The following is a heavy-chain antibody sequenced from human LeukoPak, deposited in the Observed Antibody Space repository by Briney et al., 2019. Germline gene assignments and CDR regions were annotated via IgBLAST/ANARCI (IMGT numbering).Heavy chain of an antibody. CDR1: GYTFTNYA. CDR3: ARAESYCSSTSCLRFDY. J-gene: IGHJ4*02. Sequence: ASVKVSCKASGYTFTNYAINWVRQAPGQGLEWMGGIIPIFGTANYAQKFQGRVTITADKSTSTAYMELSSLRSDDTAVYYCARAESYCSSTSCLRFDYWGQGTLVTVSS. D-gene: IGHD2-2*01. CDR2: IIPIFGTA. V-gene: IGHV1-69*06.